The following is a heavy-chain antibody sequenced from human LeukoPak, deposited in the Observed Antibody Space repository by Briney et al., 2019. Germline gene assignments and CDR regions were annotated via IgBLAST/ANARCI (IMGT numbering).Heavy chain of an antibody. CDR3: ARGAYGSTQPFDY. J-gene: IGHJ4*02. CDR1: GGSISSYY. V-gene: IGHV4-4*07. D-gene: IGHD3-22*01. Sequence: ASETLSLTCAVSGGSISSYYLSWIRQPAGKGLEWIGRIYTSGSTNYNPPLKSRVTMSVDTSKNQFSLKLSSVTAADTAVYYCARGAYGSTQPFDYWGQGTLVTVSS. CDR2: IYTSGST.